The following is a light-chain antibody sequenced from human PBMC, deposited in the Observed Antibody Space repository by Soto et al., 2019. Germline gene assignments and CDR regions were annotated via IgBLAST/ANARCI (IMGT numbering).Light chain of an antibody. J-gene: IGKJ2*01. CDR3: QHRDNWSYI. V-gene: IGKV3D-20*02. CDR2: GAS. CDR1: QIVGSNQ. Sequence: EIVLTQSPGTLSLSPGERATLSCRASQIVGSNQLAWYQQKPGQAPRLLIYGASSRATGIPARFSGSGSGTDYTLTISSLEAEDFAVYYCQHRDNWSYIFGQGTKVDI.